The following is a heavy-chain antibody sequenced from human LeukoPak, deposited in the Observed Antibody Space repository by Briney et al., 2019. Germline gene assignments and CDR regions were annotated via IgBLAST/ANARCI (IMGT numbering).Heavy chain of an antibody. CDR1: GFTFDIYA. D-gene: IGHD1-26*01. CDR2: ISGSGGST. Sequence: PGGSLRLSCAASGFTFDIYAMTWVRQAPGKGLEWVSAISGSGGSTYYADSVKGRFTISRDNSKNTLYLQMNSLRAEDTAVYYCVPWRGAGGYWGQGTLVTVSS. CDR3: VPWRGAGGY. V-gene: IGHV3-23*01. J-gene: IGHJ4*02.